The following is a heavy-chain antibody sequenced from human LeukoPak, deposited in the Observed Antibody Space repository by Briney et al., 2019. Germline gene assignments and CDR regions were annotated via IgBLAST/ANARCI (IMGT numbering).Heavy chain of an antibody. Sequence: GGSLRLSCAASGFSFSGCGMHWVRQAPGKGLEWVAFMWYDGRDKYYADSVKGQFTISRDNSKNTLYLQMNSLRPEDTAVYYCAKDPYSYGSYFDYWGQGTVVTVSS. CDR2: MWYDGRDK. D-gene: IGHD5-18*01. J-gene: IGHJ4*02. V-gene: IGHV3-30*02. CDR3: AKDPYSYGSYFDY. CDR1: GFSFSGCG.